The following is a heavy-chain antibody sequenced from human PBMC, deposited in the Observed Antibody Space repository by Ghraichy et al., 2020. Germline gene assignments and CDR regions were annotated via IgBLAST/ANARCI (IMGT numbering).Heavy chain of an antibody. V-gene: IGHV1-69*13. D-gene: IGHD2-2*01. CDR2: IIPIFGTA. Sequence: SVKVSCKASGGTFSSYAISWVRQAPGQGLEWMGGIIPIFGTANYAQKFQGRVTITADESTSTAYMELSSLRSEDTAVYYCAIGDIVVVPAAKGMGGYYYYYGMDVWGRGTTVTVSS. J-gene: IGHJ6*02. CDR3: AIGDIVVVPAAKGMGGYYYYYGMDV. CDR1: GGTFSSYA.